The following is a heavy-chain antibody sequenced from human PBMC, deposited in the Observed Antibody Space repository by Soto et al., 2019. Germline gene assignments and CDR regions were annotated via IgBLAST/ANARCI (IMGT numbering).Heavy chain of an antibody. CDR3: SRRDTNGDQRPY. Sequence: QLQLQESGPGLVKPSETLSLTCTVSGDSISSSSCYWGWIRQSPGKGLEWIGAIDYIGTTYYTPSLRNRVTVFVDTPKNPFFPRLTSVTAADTAVYCWSRRDTNGDQRPYWGQGTLVTFAS. D-gene: IGHD2-8*01. CDR2: IDYIGTT. V-gene: IGHV4-39*01. J-gene: IGHJ4*02. CDR1: GDSISSSSCY.